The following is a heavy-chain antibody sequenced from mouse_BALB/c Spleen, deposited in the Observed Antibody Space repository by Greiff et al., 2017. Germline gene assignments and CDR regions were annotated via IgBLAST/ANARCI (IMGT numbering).Heavy chain of an antibody. Sequence: EVHLVESGGGLVKPGGSLKLSCAASGFTFSSYAMSWVRQTPEKRLEWVASISSGGSTYYPDSVKGRFTISRDNARNILYLQMSSLRSEDTAMYYCASLLRGWFAYWGQGTLVTVSA. V-gene: IGHV5-6-5*01. CDR2: ISSGGST. D-gene: IGHD1-1*01. J-gene: IGHJ3*01. CDR3: ASLLRGWFAY. CDR1: GFTFSSYA.